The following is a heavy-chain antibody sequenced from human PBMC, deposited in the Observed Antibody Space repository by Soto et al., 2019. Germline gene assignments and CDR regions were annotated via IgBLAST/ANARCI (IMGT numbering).Heavy chain of an antibody. CDR2: IIPILGIA. V-gene: IGHV1-69*02. CDR1: GGTFSSYT. Sequence: SVKVSCKASGGTFSSYTISWVRQAPGQGLEWMGRIIPILGIANYAQKFQGRVTITADKSTSTAYMELSSLRSEDTAVYYCARGPRYNWNFENYYYYGMDVWGQGTTVTVSS. D-gene: IGHD1-1*01. J-gene: IGHJ6*02. CDR3: ARGPRYNWNFENYYYYGMDV.